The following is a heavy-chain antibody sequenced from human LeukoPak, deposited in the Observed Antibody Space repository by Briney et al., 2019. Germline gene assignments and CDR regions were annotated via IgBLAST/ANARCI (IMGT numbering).Heavy chain of an antibody. D-gene: IGHD3-9*01. J-gene: IGHJ3*02. V-gene: IGHV1-18*01. Sequence: PAASVKVSCKASGYTFTSYGISWVRQAPGQGLEWMGWISAYNGNTNYAQKLQGRVTMTTDTSTSTVYMELRSLRSDDTAVYYCARDRSQGYFDWLLSNTNAFDIWGQGTMVTVSS. CDR3: ARDRSQGYFDWLLSNTNAFDI. CDR1: GYTFTSYG. CDR2: ISAYNGNT.